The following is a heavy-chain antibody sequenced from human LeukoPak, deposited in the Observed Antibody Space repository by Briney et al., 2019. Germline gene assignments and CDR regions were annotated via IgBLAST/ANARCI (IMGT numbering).Heavy chain of an antibody. Sequence: GGSLRLSCAASGFTFSSYWMSWVRQAPGKGLEWVANIKQDGSEKYYVDSVKGRFTISRDNAKNSLYLQMNSLRAEDTAVYYCARLGFLTGYYNDAFDTWGQGTMVTVSS. J-gene: IGHJ3*02. V-gene: IGHV3-7*03. D-gene: IGHD3-9*01. CDR2: IKQDGSEK. CDR3: ARLGFLTGYYNDAFDT. CDR1: GFTFSSYW.